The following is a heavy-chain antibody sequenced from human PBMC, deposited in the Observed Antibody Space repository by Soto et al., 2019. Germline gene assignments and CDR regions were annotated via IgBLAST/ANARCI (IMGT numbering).Heavy chain of an antibody. Sequence: SETLSLTCTVSGASISSSTYYWGWIRQPPGKGLEWIGSIYYSGSTDYNPSLKSRVTISVDTSKNQFSLKLSSVTAADTAVYYCARLKEDYYASGSYGAFYYYGMDVWGQGTTVTVSS. V-gene: IGHV4-39*01. CDR1: GASISSSTYY. J-gene: IGHJ6*02. CDR3: ARLKEDYYASGSYGAFYYYGMDV. CDR2: IYYSGST. D-gene: IGHD3-10*01.